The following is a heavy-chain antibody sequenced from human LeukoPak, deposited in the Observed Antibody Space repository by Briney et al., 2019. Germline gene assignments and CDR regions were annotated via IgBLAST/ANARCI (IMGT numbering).Heavy chain of an antibody. CDR2: INPNGGGT. D-gene: IGHD6-6*01. CDR3: ASGRGRGAARSFDY. J-gene: IGHJ4*02. V-gene: IGHV1-2*02. CDR1: GCSFTDYY. Sequence: AWVKISSKASGCSFTDYYMHWGRRAPGQGLEWMGWINPNGGGTNYAQKFQGRVTMTRDTSISTAYMELTRLRSDDTAVYYCASGRGRGAARSFDYWGRGTLVTVSS.